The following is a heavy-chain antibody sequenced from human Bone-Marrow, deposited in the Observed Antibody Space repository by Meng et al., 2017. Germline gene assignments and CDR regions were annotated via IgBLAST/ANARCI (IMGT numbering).Heavy chain of an antibody. D-gene: IGHD3-22*01. Sequence: SVKVSCKASGGTFSSYAISWVRQAPGQGLEWMGGIIPIFGTANYAQKFQGRVTITAEESTSTAYMEQSSLRSEETAVYYCARGNYYDSSGYDYWGQGTLVTVSS. J-gene: IGHJ4*02. V-gene: IGHV1-69*13. CDR3: ARGNYYDSSGYDY. CDR1: GGTFSSYA. CDR2: IIPIFGTA.